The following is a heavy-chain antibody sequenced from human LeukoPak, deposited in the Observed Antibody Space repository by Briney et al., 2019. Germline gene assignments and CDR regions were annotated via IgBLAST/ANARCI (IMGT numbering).Heavy chain of an antibody. J-gene: IGHJ6*02. CDR1: GYTFTGYY. CDR3: ARAIYCSSTSCYGGMDV. V-gene: IGHV1-2*06. Sequence: ASVKVSCKASGYTFTGYYMHWVRQAPGQGLEWMGRINPNSGGTNYAQKFQGRVTMTRDTPISTAYMELSRLRSDDTAVFYCARAIYCSSTSCYGGMDVWGQGTTVTVSS. CDR2: INPNSGGT. D-gene: IGHD2-2*01.